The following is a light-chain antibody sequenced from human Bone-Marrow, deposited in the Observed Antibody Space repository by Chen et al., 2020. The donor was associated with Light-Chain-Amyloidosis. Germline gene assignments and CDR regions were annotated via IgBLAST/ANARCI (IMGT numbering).Light chain of an antibody. Sequence: DIQMTPSASSLSASVEDRVTITCRASQSISTYLNWYQHKPGVGPRLLIYAASKLQSGVPSRFLGSGSGTDFTLTIRSLEPDDSATYYCQQSYNTPHTFGQGTNLEI. J-gene: IGKJ2*01. CDR1: QSISTY. V-gene: IGKV1-39*01. CDR2: AAS. CDR3: QQSYNTPHT.